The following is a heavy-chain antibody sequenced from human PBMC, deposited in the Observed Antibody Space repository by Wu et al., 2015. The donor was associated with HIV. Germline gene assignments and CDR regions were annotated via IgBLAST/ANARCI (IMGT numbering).Heavy chain of an antibody. CDR3: ARDELFRVDDAFDM. D-gene: IGHD3-10*01. V-gene: IGHV1-2*02. J-gene: IGHJ3*02. CDR1: GYTFTDNY. CDR2: TNLNTGGT. Sequence: QVQLMQSGAEVKKPGASVKVSCKTSGYTFTDNYIHWVRQAPGQGLEWMGWTNLNTGGTNYAPKFQGRVTMTRDTSISTAYIELSRLTSDDTALYYCARDELFRVDDAFDMWGQGTLVTVSS.